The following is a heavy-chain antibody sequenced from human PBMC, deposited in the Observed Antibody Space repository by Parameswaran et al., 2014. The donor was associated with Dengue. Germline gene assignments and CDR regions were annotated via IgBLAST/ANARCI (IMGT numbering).Heavy chain of an antibody. Sequence: RWIRQPPGKALEWLALIYWDDDKRYSPSLKSRLTITKDTSKNQVVLTMTNMDPVDTATYYCAHSNYGSPLDYWGQGTLVTVSS. V-gene: IGHV2-5*08. D-gene: IGHD5-24*01. CDR2: IYWDDDK. CDR3: AHSNYGSPLDY. J-gene: IGHJ4*02.